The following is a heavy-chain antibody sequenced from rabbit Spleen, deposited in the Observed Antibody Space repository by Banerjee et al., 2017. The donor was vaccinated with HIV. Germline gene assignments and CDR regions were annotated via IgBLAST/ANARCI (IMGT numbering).Heavy chain of an antibody. CDR3: ARDTGTSFSTYGMDL. D-gene: IGHD7-1*01. Sequence: QSLEESGGGLVKPGASLTLTCKASGFSFNSGYDMCWVRQDPGKGLEWIACTYACTSGSTYSAIWAKGRFTISKTSSTTVTLQMTSLTAADTATYFCARDTGTSFSTYGMDLWGPGTLDTVS. CDR1: GFSFNSGYD. J-gene: IGHJ6*01. CDR2: TYACTSGST. V-gene: IGHV1S40*01.